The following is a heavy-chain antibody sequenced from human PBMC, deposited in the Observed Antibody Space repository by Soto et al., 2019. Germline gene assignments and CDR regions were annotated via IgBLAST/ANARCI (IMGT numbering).Heavy chain of an antibody. CDR1: GYTFTSYG. CDR3: ARDDYSNYGMDV. CDR2: ISAYNGNT. Sequence: ASVKVSCKASGYTFTSYGISWVRQAPLQGREWMGWISAYNGNTNYAQKLQGRVTMTTDTSKSTAYMELRSLRSDDTAVYYCARDDYSNYGMDVWGQGTTVRVSS. V-gene: IGHV1-18*04. J-gene: IGHJ6*02. D-gene: IGHD4-4*01.